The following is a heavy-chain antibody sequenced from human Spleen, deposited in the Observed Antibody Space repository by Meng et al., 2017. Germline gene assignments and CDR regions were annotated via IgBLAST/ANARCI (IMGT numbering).Heavy chain of an antibody. CDR1: GGSISSHY. Sequence: SETLSLTCTVSGGSISSHYWSWIRQSAGKGLEWIGRIYISGSTDYNPSLKSRVTMSVDTSKNQFSLKLSSVTAADTAVYYCARDTYYYDRSGYYLFDHWGQGTLVTVSS. D-gene: IGHD3-22*01. V-gene: IGHV4-4*07. CDR3: ARDTYYYDRSGYYLFDH. CDR2: IYISGST. J-gene: IGHJ5*02.